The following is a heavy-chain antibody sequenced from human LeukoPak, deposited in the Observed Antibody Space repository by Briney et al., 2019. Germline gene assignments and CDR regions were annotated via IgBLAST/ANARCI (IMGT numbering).Heavy chain of an antibody. CDR3: VKDYQVGNSPAFGDY. V-gene: IGHV3-23*01. CDR2: LIENGATT. J-gene: IGHJ4*02. Sequence: PGGSLRLSCAASGFTFSSHAMSWVRRAPGKGLEWVSGLIENGATTYDADSVKGRFTISRDNSRNTMYLQMNSLRVEDTAVYYCVKDYQVGNSPAFGDYWGQGTLVTISS. CDR1: GFTFSSHA. D-gene: IGHD1-26*01.